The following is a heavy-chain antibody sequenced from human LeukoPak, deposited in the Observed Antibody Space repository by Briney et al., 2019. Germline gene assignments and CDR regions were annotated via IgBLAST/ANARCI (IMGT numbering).Heavy chain of an antibody. Sequence: ASVKVSCKASGYTFTSYGISWVRQAPGQGLEWMGWISAYNGNTNYAQKLQGRVTMTTDTSTSTAYMELRSLRSDDTAVYYCARVKRIWFGELLSPSPEKYYYYMDVWGKGTTVTISS. D-gene: IGHD3-10*01. CDR3: ARVKRIWFGELLSPSPEKYYYYMDV. J-gene: IGHJ6*03. CDR2: ISAYNGNT. V-gene: IGHV1-18*01. CDR1: GYTFTSYG.